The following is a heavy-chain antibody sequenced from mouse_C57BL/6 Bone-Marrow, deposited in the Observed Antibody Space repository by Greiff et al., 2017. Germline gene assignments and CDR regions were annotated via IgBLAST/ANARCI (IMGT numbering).Heavy chain of an antibody. V-gene: IGHV1-76*01. CDR3: AREGERGAMDY. J-gene: IGHJ4*01. CDR2: IYPGSGNP. Sequence: QVQLQQSGAELVRPGASVNLSCRASGYSFTDYYVNWVKQRPGQGLEWIARIYPGSGNPYYSENFKGKPTLTAEKSSSTAYMHLSSLTSEDSTVYFCAREGERGAMDYWGQGTSVTVSS. CDR1: GYSFTDYY.